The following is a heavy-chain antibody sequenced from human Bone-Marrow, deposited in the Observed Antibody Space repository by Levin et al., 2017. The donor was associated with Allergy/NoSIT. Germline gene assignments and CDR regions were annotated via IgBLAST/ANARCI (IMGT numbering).Heavy chain of an antibody. D-gene: IGHD4-17*01. CDR2: ISYDAKDK. CDR1: GFTFSTYA. J-gene: IGHJ4*02. CDR3: ARDPDPFTVTDF. V-gene: IGHV3-30*04. Sequence: SCAASGFTFSTYAMHWVRQAPGKGLEWVAIISYDAKDKHYADSVKGRLTISRDNSRNTLYLEINSLRTEDTAMYYCARDPDPFTVTDFWGQGTLVTVSS.